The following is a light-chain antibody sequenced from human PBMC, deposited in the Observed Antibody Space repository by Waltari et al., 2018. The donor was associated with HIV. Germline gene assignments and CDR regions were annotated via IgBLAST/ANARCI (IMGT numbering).Light chain of an antibody. J-gene: IGLJ2*01. V-gene: IGLV3-1*01. CDR2: QDS. Sequence: SYELTQPPSVSVSPGQTASITCSGDKLGDKYACWYQQKPGQSPGLGIYQDSKRPPGIPGRFSGSNSGNTATLTISGTQAMDEADYYCQAWDSSTVVFGGGTKLTVL. CDR1: KLGDKY. CDR3: QAWDSSTVV.